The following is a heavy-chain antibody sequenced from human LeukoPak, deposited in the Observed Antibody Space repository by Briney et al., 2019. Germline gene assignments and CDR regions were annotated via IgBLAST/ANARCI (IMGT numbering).Heavy chain of an antibody. J-gene: IGHJ4*02. D-gene: IGHD2-2*01. CDR3: ARDSYCSSTSCPNQGFDH. Sequence: PSETLSLTCTVSGGSISSYYWSWIRQPPGKGLEWIGYIYYCGSTNYNPSLKSRVTISVDTSKNQFSLKLSSVTAADTAVYYCARDSYCSSTSCPNQGFDHWGQGTLVTVSS. V-gene: IGHV4-59*01. CDR1: GGSISSYY. CDR2: IYYCGST.